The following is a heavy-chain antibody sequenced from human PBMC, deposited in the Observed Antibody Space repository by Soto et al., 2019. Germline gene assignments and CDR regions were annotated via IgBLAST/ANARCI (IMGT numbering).Heavy chain of an antibody. J-gene: IGHJ4*02. Sequence: ASVKVSCKASGYTFISYYMHWVRQAPGQGLEWMGIINPSGGSTSYAQKFQGRVTMTRDTSTSTVYMELSSLRSEDTAVYYCARDPPRVYYDSSGLDYWGQGTLVTVSS. V-gene: IGHV1-46*01. CDR3: ARDPPRVYYDSSGLDY. CDR1: GYTFISYY. D-gene: IGHD3-22*01. CDR2: INPSGGST.